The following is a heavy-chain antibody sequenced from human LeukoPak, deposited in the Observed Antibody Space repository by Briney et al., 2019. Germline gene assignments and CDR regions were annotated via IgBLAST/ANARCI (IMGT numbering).Heavy chain of an antibody. CDR1: GGSISSYY. CDR2: IYYSGST. D-gene: IGHD3-10*01. V-gene: IGHV4-59*01. CDR3: ARGRYGSGSYLFDY. J-gene: IGHJ4*02. Sequence: NPSETLSLTCTVSGGSISSYYWSWIRQPPGKGLEWIGYIYYSGSTNYNPSLKSRVTISVDTSKNQFSLKLSSVTAADTAVYYCARGRYGSGSYLFDYWGLGTLVTVSS.